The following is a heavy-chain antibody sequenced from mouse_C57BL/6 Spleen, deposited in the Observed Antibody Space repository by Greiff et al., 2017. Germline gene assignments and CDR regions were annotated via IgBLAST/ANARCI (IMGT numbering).Heavy chain of an antibody. J-gene: IGHJ2*01. CDR3: ARGDGYYTFDY. CDR2: ISYDGSN. D-gene: IGHD2-3*01. Sequence: EVKLQESGPGLVKPSQSLSLTCSVTGYSITSGYYWNWIRQFPGNKLEWMGYISYDGSNNYNPSLKNRISITRDTSKNQFFLKLNSVTTEDTATYYCARGDGYYTFDYWGQGTTLTVSS. V-gene: IGHV3-6*01. CDR1: GYSITSGYY.